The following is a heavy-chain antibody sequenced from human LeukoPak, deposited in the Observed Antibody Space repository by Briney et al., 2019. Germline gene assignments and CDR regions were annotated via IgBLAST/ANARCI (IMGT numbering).Heavy chain of an antibody. D-gene: IGHD6-19*01. CDR2: IYYSGSA. CDR3: ARGGYSSGWSYLYSDY. Sequence: SETLSLTCTVSGGSISTYYWTWIRQPPGKGLEWIGYIYYSGSANYNPSLQSRVTISVDMSKNQFSLKLSSVTAADTAVYYCARGGYSSGWSYLYSDYWGQGTLVTVSS. V-gene: IGHV4-59*01. CDR1: GGSISTYY. J-gene: IGHJ4*02.